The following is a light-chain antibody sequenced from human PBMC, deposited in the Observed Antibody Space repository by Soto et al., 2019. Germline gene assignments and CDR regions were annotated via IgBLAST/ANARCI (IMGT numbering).Light chain of an antibody. V-gene: IGLV2-14*03. Sequence: QSALTQPASVSGSPGQSITISCTGTNSDVGGYNYVSWYQQHPGKAPKLIIYDVTNRPSGVSDRFSGSKSGNTASLTISGLQAEDGTDYYCSSYTSSSTPFVFGTGTKVTVL. J-gene: IGLJ1*01. CDR1: NSDVGGYNY. CDR2: DVT. CDR3: SSYTSSSTPFV.